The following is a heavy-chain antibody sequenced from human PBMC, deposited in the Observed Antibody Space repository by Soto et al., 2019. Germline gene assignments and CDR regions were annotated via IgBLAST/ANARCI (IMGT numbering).Heavy chain of an antibody. CDR1: GRSMSSGPYS. V-gene: IGHV4-39*02. J-gene: IGHJ6*02. D-gene: IGHD2-2*01. CDR3: ARLGGFCSSTNCYGYYAMDV. CDR2: FHYGEST. Sequence: QLQLQESGPGLVKPSETLSLTCTVSGRSMSSGPYSWGRIRQPPGEGLEWIATFHYGESTHYNPSLESRVTVSVDTSPNHFSLKVSSVTVADTAVYYCARLGGFCSSTNCYGYYAMDVWGQGTTVTVSS.